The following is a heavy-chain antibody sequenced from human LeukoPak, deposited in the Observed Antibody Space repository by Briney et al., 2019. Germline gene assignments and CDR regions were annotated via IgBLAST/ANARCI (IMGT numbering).Heavy chain of an antibody. CDR1: GFTFSSYA. CDR3: AKDGLGTTLKRGYFDY. D-gene: IGHD3/OR15-3a*01. Sequence: GGSLRLSCAASGFTFSSYAMHWVRQAPGKGLEWVAVISYDGSNKYYADSVKGRFTISRDNSKNTLYLQMNSLRAEDTAVYYCAKDGLGTTLKRGYFDYWGQGTLVTVSS. V-gene: IGHV3-30-3*01. J-gene: IGHJ4*02. CDR2: ISYDGSNK.